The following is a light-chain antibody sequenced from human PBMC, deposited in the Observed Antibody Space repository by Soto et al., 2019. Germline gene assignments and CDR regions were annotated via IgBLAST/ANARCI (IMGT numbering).Light chain of an antibody. CDR3: QQANSYPIT. V-gene: IGKV1-12*01. CDR2: DAS. J-gene: IGKJ5*01. CDR1: QDISKW. Sequence: IQMTQSPSSVSASVGDRVTITCRASQDISKWLAWYQQRPGKAPKLLIHDASNLQTGVPSRFSGSGSGTDFTLSIIGLQPEDFATYYCQQANSYPITFGQGTRLENK.